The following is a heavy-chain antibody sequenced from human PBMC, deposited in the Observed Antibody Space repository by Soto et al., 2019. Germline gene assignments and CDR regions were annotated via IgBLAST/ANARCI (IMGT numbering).Heavy chain of an antibody. CDR2: ISYDGSNK. J-gene: IGHJ5*01. CDR3: ARENWLTSLGFDF. CDR1: GFTLSNYA. V-gene: IGHV3-30-3*01. Sequence: QEQLVESGGGVVQPGRSLRLSCAASGFTLSNYAIHWVRQAPGKGLEWVAAISYDGSNKYYADSVKGRFTISRDSSKNTVYLEMNSLRREDTAALYCARENWLTSLGFDFWGLGTLVIVSS. D-gene: IGHD1-1*01.